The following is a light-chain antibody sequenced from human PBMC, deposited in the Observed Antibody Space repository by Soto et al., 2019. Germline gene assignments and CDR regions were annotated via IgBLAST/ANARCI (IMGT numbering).Light chain of an antibody. V-gene: IGKV3-11*01. J-gene: IGKJ5*01. CDR3: QQRSNWLIT. CDR1: QSVSSN. CDR2: GAS. Sequence: EIVVTQSPATLSLSPGERATLSCRASQSVSSNLAWYQQKPGQAPRLLIYGASTRATGIPARFSGSGSGTDFTLTISSLEPEDFAVYYCQQRSNWLITFGQGTRLEI.